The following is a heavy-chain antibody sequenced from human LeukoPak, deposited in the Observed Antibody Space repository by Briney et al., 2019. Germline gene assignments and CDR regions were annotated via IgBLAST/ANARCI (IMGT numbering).Heavy chain of an antibody. V-gene: IGHV4-59*08. D-gene: IGHD6-13*01. Sequence: SGALSLTCTVSGGSISTYYWSWIRQPPGKGLQWIGYISYSGNTNYNPSLKSRVTISVDTSKKQFSLRLSSVTAADTAFYYCARLVSSSLDYWGQGTLVTVSS. CDR1: GGSISTYY. J-gene: IGHJ4*02. CDR3: ARLVSSSLDY. CDR2: ISYSGNT.